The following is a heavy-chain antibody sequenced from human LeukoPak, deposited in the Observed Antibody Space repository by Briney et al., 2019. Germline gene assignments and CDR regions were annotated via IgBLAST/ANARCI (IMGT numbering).Heavy chain of an antibody. CDR2: ISWNSGGI. Sequence: LSGGSLRLSCAASGFTFDDYAMHWVRQAPGKGLEWVSGISWNSGGIGYADSVKGRFTISRDNAKNSLYLQMNSLRAEDTALYYCAKEGAGHEGRFDYWGQGTLVTVSS. V-gene: IGHV3-9*01. J-gene: IGHJ4*02. D-gene: IGHD1-26*01. CDR3: AKEGAGHEGRFDY. CDR1: GFTFDDYA.